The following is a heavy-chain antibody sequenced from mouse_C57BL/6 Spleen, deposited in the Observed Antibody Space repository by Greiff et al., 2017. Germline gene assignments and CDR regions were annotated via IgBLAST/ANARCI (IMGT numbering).Heavy chain of an antibody. J-gene: IGHJ2*01. CDR3: ARRDGDY. V-gene: IGHV1-61*01. CDR1: GYTFTSYW. D-gene: IGHD3-3*01. Sequence: QVHVKQPGAELVRPGSSVKLSCKASGYTFTSYWMDWVKQRPGQGLEWIGNIYPSDSETHYNHKFKDKATLTVDKSSSTAYMQLSSLISESSAVYYCARRDGDYWGQGTTLTVSS. CDR2: IYPSDSET.